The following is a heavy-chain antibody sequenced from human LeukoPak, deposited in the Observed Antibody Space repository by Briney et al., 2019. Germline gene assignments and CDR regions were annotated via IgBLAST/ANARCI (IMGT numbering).Heavy chain of an antibody. CDR1: GGSINSSSHY. Sequence: SETLSLTCTVSGGSINSSSHYWGWIRQPSGKGLEWIGSIYYSGSTYYNPSLKSRVTISVDTSKNQFSLKLNSVTAADTAVYYCVRQKITTSDYWGQGTLVTVPS. CDR3: VRQKITTSDY. D-gene: IGHD3-16*01. J-gene: IGHJ4*02. CDR2: IYYSGST. V-gene: IGHV4-39*01.